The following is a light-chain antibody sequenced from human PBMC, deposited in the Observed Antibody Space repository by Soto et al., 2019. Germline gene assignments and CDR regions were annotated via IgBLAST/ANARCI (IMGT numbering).Light chain of an antibody. CDR2: GTS. CDR3: QQYDSSPFT. V-gene: IGKV3-20*01. J-gene: IGKJ3*01. Sequence: EVVLTQSPGTLSLSPGESATLSCRASQSVSGMYLAWYQQKPGQAPRLLIFGTSNRATGIPDRFSGSGSGTDFTLTIRRLEPEDFPMYFCQQYDSSPFTFCPGTKVDIK. CDR1: QSVSGMY.